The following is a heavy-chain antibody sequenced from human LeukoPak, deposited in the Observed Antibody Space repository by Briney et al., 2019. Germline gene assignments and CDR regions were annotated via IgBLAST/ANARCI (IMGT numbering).Heavy chain of an antibody. CDR1: GFTFSSYA. J-gene: IGHJ4*02. CDR2: ISGNGGST. CDR3: AKDGKSERYFDWLSLFDY. Sequence: GGSLRLSCAASGFTFSSYAMSWVRQAPGKGLEWVSAISGNGGSTYYADSVKGRFTISRDNSKNTLYLQMNSLRAEDTAVYYCAKDGKSERYFDWLSLFDYWGQGTLVTVSS. D-gene: IGHD3-9*01. V-gene: IGHV3-23*01.